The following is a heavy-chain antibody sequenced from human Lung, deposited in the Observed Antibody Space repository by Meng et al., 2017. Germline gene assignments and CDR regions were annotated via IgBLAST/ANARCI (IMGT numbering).Heavy chain of an antibody. CDR1: GGSFSGYY. CDR2: INHSGST. J-gene: IGHJ4*02. D-gene: IGHD6-19*01. V-gene: IGHV4-34*01. Sequence: SETLSLTCAVYGGSFSGYYWSWIRQPPGKGLEWIGEINHSGSTNYNPSLKSRVTISVDTSKNQFSLKLSSVTAADTAVYYCATKGRIAVAGIPDYWGQGTPVTVSS. CDR3: ATKGRIAVAGIPDY.